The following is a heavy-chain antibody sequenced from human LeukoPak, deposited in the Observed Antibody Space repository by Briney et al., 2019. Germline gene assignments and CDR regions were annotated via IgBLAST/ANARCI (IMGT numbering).Heavy chain of an antibody. Sequence: SETLSLTCAVYGGSFSGYYWSGIRQPPGKGLEWIGEINHSGSTNYNPSLKSRVTISVDTSKNQFSLKLSSVTAADTAVYYCARGWGYCSSTSCYFGNRSDYWGQGTLVTVSS. CDR3: ARGWGYCSSTSCYFGNRSDY. V-gene: IGHV4-34*01. CDR2: INHSGST. CDR1: GGSFSGYY. D-gene: IGHD2-2*01. J-gene: IGHJ4*02.